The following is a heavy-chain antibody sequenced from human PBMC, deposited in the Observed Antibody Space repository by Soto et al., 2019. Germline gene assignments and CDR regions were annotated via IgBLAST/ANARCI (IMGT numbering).Heavy chain of an antibody. V-gene: IGHV1-69*12. CDR3: ARGREYQLRLHGTYDP. CDR2: IIPIFGTT. J-gene: IGHJ5*02. Sequence: QVQLVQSGAEVKKPGSSVKVSCKASGGTFRNYGISWVRQAPGQGLEWLGGIIPIFGTTKYAQKFQGRVTIDADESTTTAYMELSSLRCEDTAVYYCARGREYQLRLHGTYDPWGQGTLVTVSS. CDR1: GGTFRNYG. D-gene: IGHD5-12*01.